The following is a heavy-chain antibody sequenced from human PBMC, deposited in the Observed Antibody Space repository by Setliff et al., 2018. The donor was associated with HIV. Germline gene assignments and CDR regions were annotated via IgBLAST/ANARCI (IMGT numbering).Heavy chain of an antibody. J-gene: IGHJ4*02. CDR1: GFTFSSYS. V-gene: IGHV4-30-4*08. CDR2: IYYSGSA. D-gene: IGHD6-19*01. CDR3: VRGPQWLVQKGRVYYFDY. Sequence: LRLSCEASGFTFSSYSMNWIRQAPGKGLEWIGCIYYSGSAYYNPSLQRRVTISVDTSKNQVSLKLNSMTAADTAVYFCVRGPQWLVQKGRVYYFDYWGQGTLVTVSS.